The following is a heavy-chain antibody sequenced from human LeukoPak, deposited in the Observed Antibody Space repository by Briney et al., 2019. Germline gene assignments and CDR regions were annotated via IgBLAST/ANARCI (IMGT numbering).Heavy chain of an antibody. V-gene: IGHV4-39*07. CDR3: ARGVSYYYGSEGAFDI. CDR2: IYYSGST. CDR1: GGSISSNSYY. D-gene: IGHD3-10*01. J-gene: IGHJ3*02. Sequence: SETLSLTCTVSGGSISSNSYYWVWIRQPPGKGLEWIGSIYYSGSTYYNPSLKSRVTISVDTSRNQFSLKLSSVTAADTAVYYCARGVSYYYGSEGAFDIWGQGTMVTVSS.